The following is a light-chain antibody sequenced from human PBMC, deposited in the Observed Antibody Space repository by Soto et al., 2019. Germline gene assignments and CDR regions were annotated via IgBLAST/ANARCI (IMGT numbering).Light chain of an antibody. CDR1: QSVSSN. Sequence: EIVMTQSPATLSVSPGERATLSCRASQSVSSNLAWYQQTPGQAPRLLIYGASTRATGIPARFSGSGSGTEFTLTNSSLQSEDFAVYYCQQYNNWPRGTLGQGTKVEIK. CDR2: GAS. CDR3: QQYNNWPRGT. V-gene: IGKV3-15*01. J-gene: IGKJ1*01.